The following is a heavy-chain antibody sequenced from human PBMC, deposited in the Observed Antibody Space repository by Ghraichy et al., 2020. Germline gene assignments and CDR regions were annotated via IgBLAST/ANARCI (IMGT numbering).Heavy chain of an antibody. V-gene: IGHV3-23*01. Sequence: GGSLRLSCAASGFPFSSYSMSWVRQPPGKGLEWVSAISDGANRTHYADSVKGRFTISRDNSKNALYLQMNSLRADDTAIDYCAKAYNSCWYSFAPNAFNICGQGTM. J-gene: IGHJ3*02. CDR1: GFPFSSYS. D-gene: IGHD6-19*01. CDR2: ISDGANRT. CDR3: AKAYNSCWYSFAPNAFNI.